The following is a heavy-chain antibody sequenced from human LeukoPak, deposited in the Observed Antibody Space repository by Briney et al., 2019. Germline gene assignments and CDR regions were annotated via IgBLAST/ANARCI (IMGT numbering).Heavy chain of an antibody. CDR2: VYYTGGT. CDR3: ARRGLPPRYSSSWSWYFDL. Sequence: SETLSLTCSVSGDSITSSSYYWAWIRQPPEKGLEWIGSVYYTGGTNYSPSLKSRVTMSVDTSKNQFSLVLSSVTAADTAVYYCARRGLPPRYSSSWSWYFDLWGRGTLVTVSS. D-gene: IGHD6-13*01. CDR1: GDSITSSSYY. J-gene: IGHJ2*01. V-gene: IGHV4-39*01.